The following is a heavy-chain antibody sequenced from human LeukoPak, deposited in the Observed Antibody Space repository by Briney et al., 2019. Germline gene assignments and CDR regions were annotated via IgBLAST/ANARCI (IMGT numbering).Heavy chain of an antibody. Sequence: SETLSLTCDVYSGSFGGYYWSWIRQPPGKGLEWIGEINHSGSTSYNPSLKSRVSISVDASKNQFSLKLSSVTAADTAVYYCARGIGEMATILAFDIWGQGTMVTVSS. CDR3: ARGIGEMATILAFDI. J-gene: IGHJ3*02. V-gene: IGHV4-34*01. D-gene: IGHD5-24*01. CDR1: SGSFGGYY. CDR2: INHSGST.